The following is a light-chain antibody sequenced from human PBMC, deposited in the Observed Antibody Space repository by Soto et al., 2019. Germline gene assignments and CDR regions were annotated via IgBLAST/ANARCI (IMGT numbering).Light chain of an antibody. CDR3: SSYASSSTLAV. CDR2: NDS. CDR1: SSDVGGYNY. Sequence: QSALTQPASVSGSPGQSITISCTGTSSDVGGYNYVSWYQQPPGKAPKLMIYNDSNRPSGVSNRFSGSKSGNTASLTISGLQSEDEADYYCSSYASSSTLAVFGGGTKLTVL. J-gene: IGLJ2*01. V-gene: IGLV2-14*01.